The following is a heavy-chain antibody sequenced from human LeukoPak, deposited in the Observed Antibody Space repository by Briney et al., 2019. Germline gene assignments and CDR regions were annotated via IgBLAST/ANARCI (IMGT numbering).Heavy chain of an antibody. CDR3: ARDRRGLGVIEYYFDY. D-gene: IGHD3-10*01. CDR2: INPKSDGT. Sequence: ASVKVSCKASGYTFTDNYIHWVRQAPGQGLEWMGWINPKSDGTIYAQKFQGRVTMTRDTSISTAYMELSRLTSDDTAVYYCARDRRGLGVIEYYFDYWGQGTLVTVSS. J-gene: IGHJ4*02. V-gene: IGHV1-2*02. CDR1: GYTFTDNY.